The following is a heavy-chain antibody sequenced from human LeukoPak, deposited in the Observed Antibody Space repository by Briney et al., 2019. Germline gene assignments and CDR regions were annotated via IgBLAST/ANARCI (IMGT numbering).Heavy chain of an antibody. CDR1: GGSISSGSYY. Sequence: SETLSLTCTVSGGSISSGSYYWSWIRQPAGKGLEWIGRTYTSGSTNYNPSLKSRVTISVDTSKNQFSLKLSSVTAADTAVYYCARVNRVRIAAAGTAAFDIWGQGTMVTVSS. J-gene: IGHJ3*02. D-gene: IGHD6-13*01. CDR3: ARVNRVRIAAAGTAAFDI. CDR2: TYTSGST. V-gene: IGHV4-61*02.